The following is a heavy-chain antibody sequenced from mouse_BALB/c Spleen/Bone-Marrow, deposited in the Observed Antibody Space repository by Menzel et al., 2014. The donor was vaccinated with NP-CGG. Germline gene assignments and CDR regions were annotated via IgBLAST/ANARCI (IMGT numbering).Heavy chain of an antibody. V-gene: IGHV1-14*01. J-gene: IGHJ2*01. CDR2: INPYNDGT. Sequence: EVKLMESGPELVKPGASVKMSCKASGYTFTSYVMHWVKQKPGQGLEWVGYINPYNDGTKYNEKFKGKATLTSDKSSSTAYMELSSLTSEDAAVYCCARSYGGGDYWGQGTTLTVSS. CDR1: GYTFTSYV. D-gene: IGHD1-1*01. CDR3: ARSYGGGDY.